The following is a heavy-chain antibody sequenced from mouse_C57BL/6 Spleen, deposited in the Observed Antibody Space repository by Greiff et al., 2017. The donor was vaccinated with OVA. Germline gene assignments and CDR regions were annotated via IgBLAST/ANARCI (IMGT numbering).Heavy chain of an antibody. J-gene: IGHJ3*01. CDR3: AREGAYYSNPWFAY. D-gene: IGHD2-5*01. V-gene: IGHV1-26*01. Sequence: EVQLQQSGPELVKPGASVKISCKASGYTFTDYYMNWVKQSHGKSLEWIGDINPNNGGTSYNQKFKGKATLTVDKSSSTAYMELRSLTSEDSAVYYCAREGAYYSNPWFAYWGQGTLVTVSA. CDR2: INPNNGGT. CDR1: GYTFTDYY.